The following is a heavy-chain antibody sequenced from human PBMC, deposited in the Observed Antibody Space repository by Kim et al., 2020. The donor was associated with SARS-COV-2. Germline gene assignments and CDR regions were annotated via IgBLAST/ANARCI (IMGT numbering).Heavy chain of an antibody. CDR1: GGTFSSYA. CDR2: IIPIFGTA. V-gene: IGHV1-69*13. J-gene: IGHJ4*02. Sequence: SVKVSCKASGGTFSSYAISWVRQAPGQGLEWMGGIIPIFGTANYAQKFQGRVTITADESTSTAYMELSSLRSEDTAVYYCARDPTDITIFGVVIIDPHYFDYWGQGTLVTVSS. CDR3: ARDPTDITIFGVVIIDPHYFDY. D-gene: IGHD3-3*01.